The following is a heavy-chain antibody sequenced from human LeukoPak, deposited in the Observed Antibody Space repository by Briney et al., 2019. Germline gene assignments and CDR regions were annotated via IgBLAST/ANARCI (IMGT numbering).Heavy chain of an antibody. D-gene: IGHD2-21*02. CDR3: ASDAYCGGDCYPPDY. J-gene: IGHJ4*02. Sequence: SVTVSCKASGGTFSSYAISWVRQAPGQGLEWMGRIIPILGIANYAQKFQGRVTITADKSTSTAYMELSSLRSEDTAVYYCASDAYCGGDCYPPDYWGQGTLVTVSS. V-gene: IGHV1-69*10. CDR2: IIPILGIA. CDR1: GGTFSSYA.